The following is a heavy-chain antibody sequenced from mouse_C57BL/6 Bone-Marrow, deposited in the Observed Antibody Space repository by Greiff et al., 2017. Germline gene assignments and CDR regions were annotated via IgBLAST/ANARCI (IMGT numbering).Heavy chain of an antibody. CDR3: ARGGGKSPFAY. Sequence: VQLQQSGAELVRPGTSVKMSCKASGYTFTNYWIGWAKQRPGHGLEWIGDIYPGGGYTNYNEKFKGKATLTADKSSSTAYMQFSSLTSEDSAIYYCARGGGKSPFAYWGQGTLVTVSA. V-gene: IGHV1-63*01. D-gene: IGHD2-1*01. CDR1: GYTFTNYW. J-gene: IGHJ3*01. CDR2: IYPGGGYT.